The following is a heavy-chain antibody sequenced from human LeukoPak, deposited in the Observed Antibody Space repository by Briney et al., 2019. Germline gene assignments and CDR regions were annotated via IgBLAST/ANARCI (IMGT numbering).Heavy chain of an antibody. CDR2: IYTSGST. V-gene: IGHV4-61*02. Sequence: SETLSLTCTVSGGSISSGSYYWSWIRQPAGKGLEWIGRIYTSGSTNYNPSLKSRVTISVDTSKNQFSLKPSSVTAADTAVYYCARAYCSGGSCYAYYYYYMDVWGKGTTVTVSS. CDR3: ARAYCSGGSCYAYYYYYMDV. CDR1: GGSISSGSYY. D-gene: IGHD2-15*01. J-gene: IGHJ6*03.